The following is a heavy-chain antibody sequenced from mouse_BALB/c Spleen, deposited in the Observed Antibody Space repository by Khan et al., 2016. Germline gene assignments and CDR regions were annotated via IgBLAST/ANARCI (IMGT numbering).Heavy chain of an antibody. J-gene: IGHJ3*01. CDR3: RRGRIRGWFAY. Sequence: QVQLQQSGAELAEPGASVKMSCKASGYTFTSYWMHWIKQRPGQGLEWIGYIIPTTGYTEYNQKFKDMATLTADKSSSTAYMQLSSLTSEDSAVXYCRRGRIRGWFAYWGQGTLVTVSA. CDR2: IIPTTGYT. CDR1: GYTFTSYW. D-gene: IGHD2-4*01. V-gene: IGHV1-7*01.